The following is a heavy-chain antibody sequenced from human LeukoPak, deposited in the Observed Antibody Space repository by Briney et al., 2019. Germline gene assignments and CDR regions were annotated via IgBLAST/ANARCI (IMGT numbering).Heavy chain of an antibody. J-gene: IGHJ4*02. V-gene: IGHV1-69*05. CDR3: ARDSIQLGKHNNFDY. CDR2: IIPIFGTA. D-gene: IGHD5-18*01. CDR1: GGTFSSYA. Sequence: GASVKVSCKASGGTFSSYAISWVRQAPGQGLEWMGGIIPIFGTANYAQKFQGRVTITTDESTSTAYMELSSLRSEDTAVYYCARDSIQLGKHNNFDYWGQGTLVTVSS.